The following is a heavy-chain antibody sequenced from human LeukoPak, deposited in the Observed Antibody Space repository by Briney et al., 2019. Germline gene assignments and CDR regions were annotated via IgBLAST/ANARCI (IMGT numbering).Heavy chain of an antibody. D-gene: IGHD3-22*01. J-gene: IGHJ6*03. V-gene: IGHV3-21*01. Sequence: PGGSLRLSCAASGFTFSSYSMNWVRQAPGKGLEWVSSISSSSSYIYYADSVKGRFTISRDNAKNSLYLQMNSLRAEDTAVYYCARNRDSSGYGHRRYYYYYMDVWGKGTTVTVSS. CDR1: GFTFSSYS. CDR2: ISSSSSYI. CDR3: ARNRDSSGYGHRRYYYYYMDV.